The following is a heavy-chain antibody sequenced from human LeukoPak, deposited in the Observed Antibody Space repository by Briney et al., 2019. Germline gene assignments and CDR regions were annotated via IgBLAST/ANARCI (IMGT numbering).Heavy chain of an antibody. CDR1: GFTFSSYA. CDR2: ISYDGSNK. D-gene: IGHD6-13*01. CDR3: ARDRSIAAGGAFDY. Sequence: PGRSLRLSCAASGFTFSSYAMHWVRPAPGKGLEGVAVISYDGSNKYYADSVKGRFTISRDNSKNTLYLQMNSLRAEDTAVYYCARDRSIAAGGAFDYWGQGTLVTVSS. V-gene: IGHV3-30*04. J-gene: IGHJ4*02.